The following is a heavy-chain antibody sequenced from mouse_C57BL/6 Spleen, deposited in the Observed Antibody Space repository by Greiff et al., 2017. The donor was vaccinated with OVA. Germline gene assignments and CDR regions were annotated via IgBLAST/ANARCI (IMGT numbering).Heavy chain of an antibody. V-gene: IGHV3-6*01. CDR3: ARGDYSNPFDY. CDR2: ISYDGSN. CDR1: GYSITSGYY. J-gene: IGHJ2*01. Sequence: DVKLQESGPGLVKPSQSLSLTCSVTGYSITSGYYWNWIRQFPGNKLEWMGYISYDGSNNYNPSLKNRISITRDTSKNQFFLKLNSVTTEDTATYYCARGDYSNPFDYWGQGTTLTVSS. D-gene: IGHD2-5*01.